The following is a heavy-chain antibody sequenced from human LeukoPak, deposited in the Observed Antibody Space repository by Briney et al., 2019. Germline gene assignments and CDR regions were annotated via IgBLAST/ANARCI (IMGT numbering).Heavy chain of an antibody. CDR3: AKDQGIQLGIDY. V-gene: IGHV3-30*18. D-gene: IGHD5-18*01. CDR2: ISYDGGDK. CDR1: GFTFSSNA. Sequence: GGSLRLSCAASGFTFSSNAMHWVRQAPGKGLEWVAIISYDGGDKYYADSVKGRFTISGDNSKNTLDLQMNSLRTEDTAVYYCAKDQGIQLGIDYWGQGSLVTVSS. J-gene: IGHJ4*02.